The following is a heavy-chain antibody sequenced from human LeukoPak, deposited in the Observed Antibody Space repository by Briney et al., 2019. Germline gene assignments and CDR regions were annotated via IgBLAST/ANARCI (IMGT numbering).Heavy chain of an antibody. CDR3: ANNYYDSSGYYYVGYFDY. Sequence: GGSLRLSCGASGFTFTSYAMSWVRQAPGKGLEWVSGISGSGGSTYYADSVKGRFTISRDNSKNTLYLQMNSLRAEDTAVYYCANNYYDSSGYYYVGYFDYWGQGTLVTVSS. V-gene: IGHV3-23*01. CDR1: GFTFTSYA. D-gene: IGHD3-22*01. J-gene: IGHJ4*02. CDR2: ISGSGGST.